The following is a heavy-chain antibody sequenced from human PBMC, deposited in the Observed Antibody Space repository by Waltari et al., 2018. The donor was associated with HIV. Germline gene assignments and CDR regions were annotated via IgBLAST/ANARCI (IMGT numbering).Heavy chain of an antibody. Sequence: QVQLQESGPGLVKSSETLSLTCAVSGYSISRGYDWGCIRQPPGKGLEWIGTIHHSGSYYDKPALKSRVTISVDTSKNHFSRKLSSVTAADTAVYYCARNTYYERSGYDVWGQGYLVTVSS. CDR2: IHHSGSY. D-gene: IGHD3-22*01. V-gene: IGHV4-38-2*01. J-gene: IGHJ4*02. CDR3: ARNTYYERSGYDV. CDR1: GYSISRGYD.